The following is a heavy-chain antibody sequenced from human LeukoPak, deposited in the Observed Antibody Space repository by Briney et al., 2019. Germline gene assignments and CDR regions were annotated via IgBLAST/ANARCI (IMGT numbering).Heavy chain of an antibody. CDR2: IDPSDSYT. CDR1: GYSFTSYW. J-gene: IGHJ4*02. V-gene: IGHV5-10-1*01. Sequence: GESLKISCKGSGYSFTSYWISWVRQIPGKGLEWLGRIDPSDSYTNYSPSFQGHVTISGDKSISTAYLQWSSLKASDTALYYCARQIGYCSSTSCYVYFDYWGQGTLVTVSS. CDR3: ARQIGYCSSTSCYVYFDY. D-gene: IGHD2-2*01.